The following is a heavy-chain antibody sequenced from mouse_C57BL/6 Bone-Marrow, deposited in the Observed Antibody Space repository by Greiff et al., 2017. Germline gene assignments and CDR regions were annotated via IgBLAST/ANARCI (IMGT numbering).Heavy chain of an antibody. CDR3: ARPYCSNYGYFDV. V-gene: IGHV1-55*01. CDR2: IYPGSGST. CDR1: GYTFTSYW. D-gene: IGHD2-5*01. J-gene: IGHJ1*03. Sequence: VQLQQPGAELVKPGASVKMSCKASGYTFTSYWITWVKQRPGQGLEWIGDIYPGSGSTKYNEKFKSKATLTVDTSSSTAYMQLSSLTSEDSAVYYWARPYCSNYGYFDVWGTGTTVTVSA.